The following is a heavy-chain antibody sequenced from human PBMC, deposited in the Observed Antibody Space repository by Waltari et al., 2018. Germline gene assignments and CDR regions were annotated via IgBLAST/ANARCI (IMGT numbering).Heavy chain of an antibody. Sequence: QVQLVQSGAEVKKPGASMKVSCKASGYTFTGYYIHWVRQAPGQGLEWVGRINPNSGVTNYAQRFQGRVTMTRDTSITTAYVELRRLRSDDTAVYYCARDDNYFDSTGYYEVEYFQHWGQGTLVTVSS. CDR3: ARDDNYFDSTGYYEVEYFQH. CDR2: INPNSGVT. V-gene: IGHV1-2*06. J-gene: IGHJ1*01. D-gene: IGHD3-22*01. CDR1: GYTFTGYY.